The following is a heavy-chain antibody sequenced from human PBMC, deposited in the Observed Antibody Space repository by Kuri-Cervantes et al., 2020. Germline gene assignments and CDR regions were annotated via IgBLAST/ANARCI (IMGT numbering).Heavy chain of an antibody. CDR2: IYYSGST. D-gene: IGHD5-24*01. CDR1: GGSISSYY. J-gene: IGHJ3*02. Sequence: SETLSLTCTVSGGSISSYYWSWIRQPPGKGLEWIGSIYYSGSTYYNPSLKSRVTISVDTSKNQFSLKLSSVTAADTAVYYCARQMATKSDGAFDIWGQGTMVTVSS. V-gene: IGHV4-59*05. CDR3: ARQMATKSDGAFDI.